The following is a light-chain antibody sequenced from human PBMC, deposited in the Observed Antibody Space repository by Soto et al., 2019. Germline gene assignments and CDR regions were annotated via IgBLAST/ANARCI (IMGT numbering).Light chain of an antibody. V-gene: IGKV3-20*01. CDR3: QQFSSYPLT. Sequence: EFVLTQSPGTLSLSPVERAALSCGASQTVINNYLAWYQQKPGQAPRLLIYDASSRATGIPDRFSGGGSGTDFTLTISRLEPEDFAVYYCQQFSSYPLTFGGGTKVDIK. CDR2: DAS. J-gene: IGKJ4*01. CDR1: QTVINNY.